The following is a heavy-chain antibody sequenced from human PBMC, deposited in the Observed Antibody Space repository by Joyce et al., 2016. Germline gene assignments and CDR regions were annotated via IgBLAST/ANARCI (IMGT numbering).Heavy chain of an antibody. CDR1: GGSIVSYY. Sequence: QVQLQESGTGLVKPSEPLPLTCNVSGGSIVSYYLSWIRQPRGKGLEWMVCLDYSGSTNYNPSLKSRVTISVDTSKNQFSLKLSSVTAADTAVYFCAGGLLGGPQLEFHYWGQGTLVTVSS. CDR2: LDYSGST. CDR3: AGGLLGGPQLEFHY. J-gene: IGHJ4*02. D-gene: IGHD1-1*01. V-gene: IGHV4-59*01.